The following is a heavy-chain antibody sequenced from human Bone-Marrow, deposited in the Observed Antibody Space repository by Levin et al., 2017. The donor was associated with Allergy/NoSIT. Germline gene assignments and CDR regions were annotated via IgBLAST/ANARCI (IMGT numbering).Heavy chain of an antibody. D-gene: IGHD6-19*01. J-gene: IGHJ5*02. Sequence: PGESLKISCKASGYTFTDYFMHWVRQAPGQGLEWMGWINPNTGVTSSAQKFQGRVTMTSDMSITTAYMELSRLRPDDTAVYYCAKEGSITVADFDWLDPWGPGTLVTVSS. CDR1: GYTFTDYF. CDR2: INPNTGVT. CDR3: AKEGSITVADFDWLDP. V-gene: IGHV1-2*02.